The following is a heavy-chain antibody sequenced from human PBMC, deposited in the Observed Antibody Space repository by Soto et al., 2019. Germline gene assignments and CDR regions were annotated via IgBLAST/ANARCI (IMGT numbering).Heavy chain of an antibody. V-gene: IGHV4-30-2*01. Sequence: QVQLQESGSGLVKPSQTLSLTCTVSGDYISSGGYSWSWIRQPPRQGLEWIGYIYHTGSTSYSPSLKSRVTMSVDKSKNQFSLSLNSVTAADTAIYYCARAHYGPSGYYFDSWGQGALFTVSS. D-gene: IGHD3-22*01. CDR3: ARAHYGPSGYYFDS. J-gene: IGHJ4*02. CDR1: GDYISSGGYS. CDR2: IYHTGST.